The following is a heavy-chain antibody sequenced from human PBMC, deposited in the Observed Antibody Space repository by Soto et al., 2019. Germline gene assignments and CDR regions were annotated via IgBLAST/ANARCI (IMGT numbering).Heavy chain of an antibody. V-gene: IGHV3-23*01. J-gene: IGHJ4*02. CDR1: GFTFSSYA. D-gene: IGHD5-18*01. Sequence: PGGSLRLSCAASGFTFSSYAMSWVRQAPGKGLEWVSAISGSGGSTYYADSVKGRFTISRDNSKNTLYLQMNSLRAEDTAVYYCATIGPRVDKAMARGGVFDYWGQGTLVTVSS. CDR3: ATIGPRVDKAMARGGVFDY. CDR2: ISGSGGST.